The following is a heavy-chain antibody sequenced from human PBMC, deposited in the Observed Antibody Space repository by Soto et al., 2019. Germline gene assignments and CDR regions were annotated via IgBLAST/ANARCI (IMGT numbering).Heavy chain of an antibody. CDR3: ARRWATNNWFDP. CDR2: IYYSGST. J-gene: IGHJ5*02. V-gene: IGHV4-31*03. CDR1: GDSSRGGGYY. Sequence: SETLSRTGTVSGDSSRGGGYYLSWIRQSPGKGLQWIGFIYYSGSTKYNPSLKSRVAISLETSKNQFSLRLNYVTAAETAVYYCARRWATNNWFDPWGQRTMVTISS. D-gene: IGHD1-26*01.